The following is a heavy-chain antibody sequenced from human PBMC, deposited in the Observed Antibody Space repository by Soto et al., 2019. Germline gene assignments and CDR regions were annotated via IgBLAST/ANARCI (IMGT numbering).Heavy chain of an antibody. J-gene: IGHJ5*02. CDR1: GGSISSYY. CDR2: IYYIGST. D-gene: IGHD2-2*01. Sequence: SETLSLTCTVSGGSISSYYWSWIRQPPGKGLEWIGYIYYIGSTNYNPSLKSRVTISVDTSKDQFSLKLSSVTAADTAVYYCARGLRRQLLNWFDPWGQGTLVTVS. CDR3: ARGLRRQLLNWFDP. V-gene: IGHV4-59*01.